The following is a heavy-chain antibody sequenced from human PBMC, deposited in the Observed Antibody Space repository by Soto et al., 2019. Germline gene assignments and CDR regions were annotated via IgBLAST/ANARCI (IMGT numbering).Heavy chain of an antibody. D-gene: IGHD6-13*01. CDR3: ARCVESSSWPPLVD. J-gene: IGHJ4*02. Sequence: QVQLVQSGAEVKKPGASVKVACKAYGYTFTSYGISWVRRAHGLGLEWMGWISGYNGNTNYAQKLQGRVTMTTDTSTSTAYMELRSLRSDDTAVYYCARCVESSSWPPLVDWGQGTLVTVSS. V-gene: IGHV1-18*01. CDR1: GYTFTSYG. CDR2: ISGYNGNT.